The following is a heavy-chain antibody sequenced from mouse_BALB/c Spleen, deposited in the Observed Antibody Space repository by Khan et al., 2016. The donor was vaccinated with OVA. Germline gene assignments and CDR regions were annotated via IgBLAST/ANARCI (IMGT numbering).Heavy chain of an antibody. Sequence: QVQLQQSGAELAKPGASVKMSCKASGYTFTSYWMHWVKQRPGQGLEWIGYINPSTGYTEYNQRFKDKATLTADKSSSTAYMQLSSLTSEESAVYYCANHGSSGAWLTYWGQGTLVTVSA. CDR3: ANHGSSGAWLTY. V-gene: IGHV1-7*01. J-gene: IGHJ3*01. D-gene: IGHD1-1*01. CDR2: INPSTGYT. CDR1: GYTFTSYW.